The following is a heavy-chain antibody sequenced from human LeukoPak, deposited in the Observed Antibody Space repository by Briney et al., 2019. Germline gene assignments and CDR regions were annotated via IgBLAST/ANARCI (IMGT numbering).Heavy chain of an antibody. Sequence: ASVKVSCKASGFTFTNFYMHWLRQAPGQGPEWMGIFNTAGNTGYAQKFQGRLTVTRDVSTSTLFMELSSLTFEDTAVYYCAREEPQTCYFDSRGQGTLVTVSS. CDR2: FNTAGNT. V-gene: IGHV1-46*01. J-gene: IGHJ4*02. CDR3: AREEPQTCYFDS. CDR1: GFTFTNFY. D-gene: IGHD1-26*01.